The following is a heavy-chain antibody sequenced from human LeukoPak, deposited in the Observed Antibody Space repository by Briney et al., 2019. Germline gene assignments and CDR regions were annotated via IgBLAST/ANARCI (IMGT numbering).Heavy chain of an antibody. J-gene: IGHJ3*02. CDR3: ARENYYYGGNSDAFDI. Sequence: LETLSLTCTVSGGSISSYYWSWIRQPPGKGLGWIGDIYYSGSTNYNPSLKSRVTISVDTSNNQYSLKLSSVTAADTAVYYCARENYYYGGNSDAFDIWGQGTMVTVSS. D-gene: IGHD4-23*01. V-gene: IGHV4-59*01. CDR1: GGSISSYY. CDR2: IYYSGST.